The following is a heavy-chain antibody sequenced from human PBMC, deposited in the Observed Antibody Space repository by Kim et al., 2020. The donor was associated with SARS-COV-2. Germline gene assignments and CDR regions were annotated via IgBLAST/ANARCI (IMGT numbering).Heavy chain of an antibody. Sequence: DSVKGRFTVTRDNSKNAVYLEMNSPRAEDAAVYYCGRKGGVSDGGVDYFDYWGQGTLVTVSS. J-gene: IGHJ4*01. D-gene: IGHD2-15*01. V-gene: IGHV3-30*01. CDR3: GRKGGVSDGGVDYFDY.